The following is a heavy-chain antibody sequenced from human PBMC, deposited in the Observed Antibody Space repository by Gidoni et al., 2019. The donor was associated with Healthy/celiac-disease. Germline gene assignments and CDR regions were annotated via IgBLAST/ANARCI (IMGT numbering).Heavy chain of an antibody. D-gene: IGHD2-2*01. J-gene: IGHJ6*02. Sequence: QVQLVQSGAEVKKPGASVKVSCKASGYTFPSYGISWVRQAPGQGLEWMGWISAYNGNTNYAQKLQGRVTMTTDTSTSTAYMELRSLRSDDTAVYYCARDIVVVPAATPYYYYGMDVWGQGTTVTVSS. V-gene: IGHV1-18*01. CDR1: GYTFPSYG. CDR2: ISAYNGNT. CDR3: ARDIVVVPAATPYYYYGMDV.